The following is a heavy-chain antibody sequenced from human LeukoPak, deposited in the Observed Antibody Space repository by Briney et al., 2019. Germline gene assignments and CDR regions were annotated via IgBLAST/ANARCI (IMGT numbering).Heavy chain of an antibody. J-gene: IGHJ4*02. D-gene: IGHD3-10*01. Sequence: GGSLRLSCAASGFTFSSYAMHWVRQAPGKGLEYVSAISSNGGSTYYANSVKGRFTISRDNSKNTLYPQMGSLRAEDMAVYYCARDRGAMVRGVITHFDYWGQGTLVTVSS. CDR1: GFTFSSYA. CDR3: ARDRGAMVRGVITHFDY. V-gene: IGHV3-64*01. CDR2: ISSNGGST.